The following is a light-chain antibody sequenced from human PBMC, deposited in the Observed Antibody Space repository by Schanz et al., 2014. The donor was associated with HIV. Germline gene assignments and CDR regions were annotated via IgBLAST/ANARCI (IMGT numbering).Light chain of an antibody. J-gene: IGKJ4*01. CDR3: QQYGSSPTT. Sequence: EIVLTQSPGTLSLSRGERATLSCRASQTVSSSSLAWYQQKPGQSPRLLIYGASTRATGIPDRFSGSGPGTDFSLTISRLEPEDFAVYYWQQYGSSPTTFGGGTKVEIK. CDR1: QTVSSSS. V-gene: IGKV3-20*01. CDR2: GAS.